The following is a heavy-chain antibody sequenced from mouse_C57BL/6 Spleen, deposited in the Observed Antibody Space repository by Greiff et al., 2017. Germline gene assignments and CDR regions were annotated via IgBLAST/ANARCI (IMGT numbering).Heavy chain of an antibody. J-gene: IGHJ1*03. CDR3: GLRYYGRRYWYFDV. Sequence: EVQLQQSGPELVKPGASVKIPCKASGYTFTDYNMDWVKQGHGKSLEWIGDINPNNGGTIYNQKFKGKATLTVGKSSSTAYMELRSLTTEDTAVYYWGLRYYGRRYWYFDVRGTGTTVTGAS. CDR2: INPNNGGT. D-gene: IGHD1-1*01. CDR1: GYTFTDYN. V-gene: IGHV1-18*01.